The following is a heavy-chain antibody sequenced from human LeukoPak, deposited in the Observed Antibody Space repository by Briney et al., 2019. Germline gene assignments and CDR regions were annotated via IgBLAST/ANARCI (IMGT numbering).Heavy chain of an antibody. CDR3: AKEGSGYKEGFDY. V-gene: IGHV3-48*03. D-gene: IGHD3-22*01. CDR1: GFTFSSYE. J-gene: IGHJ4*02. Sequence: GGSLRLSCAASGFTFSSYEMNWVRQAPGKGLEWVSYISSSGSTIYYADSVKGRFTISRDNAKNSLYLQMNSLRAEDMALYYCAKEGSGYKEGFDYWGQGTLVTVSS. CDR2: ISSSGSTI.